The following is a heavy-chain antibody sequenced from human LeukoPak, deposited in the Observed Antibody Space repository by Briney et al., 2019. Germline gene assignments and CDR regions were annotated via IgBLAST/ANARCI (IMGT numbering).Heavy chain of an antibody. J-gene: IGHJ4*02. D-gene: IGHD2-15*01. V-gene: IGHV3-21*06. CDR1: GLGFSNYA. Sequence: AGGSLRLSCTASGLGFSNYAMTWVRQAPGKGLEWASVISASGTDTYYADSVKGRFTISRDNAKNSLYLQMNSLRAEDTAVYYCARGSFIVVVPGDYWGQGTLVTVSS. CDR3: ARGSFIVVVPGDY. CDR2: ISASGTDT.